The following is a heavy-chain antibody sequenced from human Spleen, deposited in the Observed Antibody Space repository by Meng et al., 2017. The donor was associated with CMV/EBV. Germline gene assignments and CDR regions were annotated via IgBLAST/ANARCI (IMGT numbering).Heavy chain of an antibody. CDR2: IKEDGSDK. CDR3: ARVRPGYFDY. Sequence: GGSLRLSCAASGFTFSSNWMSWVRQAPGKGLEWVANIKEDGSDKYYVDSVKGQFTISRDNAKNSLYLQMNSLRAEDTAVYYCARVRPGYFDYWGQGTLVTVSS. J-gene: IGHJ4*02. V-gene: IGHV3-7*01. CDR1: GFTFSSNW. D-gene: IGHD1-14*01.